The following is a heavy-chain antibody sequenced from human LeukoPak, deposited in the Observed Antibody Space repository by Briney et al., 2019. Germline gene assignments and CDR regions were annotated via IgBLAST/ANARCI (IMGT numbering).Heavy chain of an antibody. CDR1: GFALSSHW. CDR2: VNRDGSET. Sequence: GGSLRLSCAASGFALSSHWMTWVRQVPGRGPEWVANVNRDGSETYYQDSVKGRFTISKDNAKNSLYLQMNSLRAEDTALYHCARNNGMDVWGQGTTVTVSS. CDR3: ARNNGMDV. V-gene: IGHV3-7*03. J-gene: IGHJ6*02.